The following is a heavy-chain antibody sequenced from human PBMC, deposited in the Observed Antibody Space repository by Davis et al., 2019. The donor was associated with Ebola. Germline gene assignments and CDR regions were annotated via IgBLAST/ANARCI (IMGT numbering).Heavy chain of an antibody. V-gene: IGHV4-61*08. CDR3: ASGIKRRYGDYDFWLDP. D-gene: IGHD4-17*01. J-gene: IGHJ5*02. CDR2: IYYSGST. CDR1: GGSISSGGYY. Sequence: MPSETLSLTCTVSGGSISSGGYYWSWIRQPPGKGLEWIGYIYYSGSTNYNPSLKSRVTISVDTSKNQFSLKLSSVTAADTAVYYCASGIKRRYGDYDFWLDPWGQGTLVTVSS.